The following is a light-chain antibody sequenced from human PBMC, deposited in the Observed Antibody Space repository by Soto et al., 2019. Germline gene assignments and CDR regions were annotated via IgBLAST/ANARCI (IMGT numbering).Light chain of an antibody. J-gene: IGLJ2*01. CDR3: AAWDDSLSGVL. CDR1: SSNIGSNY. Sequence: QSALTQPPSASGTPGQRVTISCSGSSSNIGSNYVYWYQQLPGTAPTLLMFRNNQRPSGVPDRFSGSKSGTSASLAISGLRSEDEADYYCAAWDDSLSGVLFGGGTQLTVL. CDR2: RNN. V-gene: IGLV1-47*01.